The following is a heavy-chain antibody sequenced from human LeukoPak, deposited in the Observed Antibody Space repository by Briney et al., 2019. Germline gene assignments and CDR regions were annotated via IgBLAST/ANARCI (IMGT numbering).Heavy chain of an antibody. CDR2: INPNSGGT. D-gene: IGHD6-13*01. Sequence: GASVKVSCKASEYTFTAYYMHWVRQAPGQGLEWMGWINPNSGGTNYAQKFQGRVNMTRDTSISTAYMELSRLRSDDTAVYYCARLRYSSSWYYFDYWGQGTLVTVSS. CDR3: ARLRYSSSWYYFDY. CDR1: EYTFTAYY. J-gene: IGHJ4*02. V-gene: IGHV1-2*02.